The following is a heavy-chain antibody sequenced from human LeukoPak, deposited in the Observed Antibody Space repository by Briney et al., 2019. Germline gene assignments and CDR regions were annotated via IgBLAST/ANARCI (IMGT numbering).Heavy chain of an antibody. D-gene: IGHD6-13*01. CDR2: IYPRDSNT. CDR1: GYSFTSHW. CDR3: ARHPIAAGGGYNWFDP. J-gene: IGHJ5*02. Sequence: GESLKISCKGSGYGSGYSFTSHWIAWVRQMPGKGLEWMGIIYPRDSNTIYSPSFQGQVTISVDTSINTAYLQWISLKASDTAMYYCARHPIAAGGGYNWFDPWGQGTLVTVSS. V-gene: IGHV5-51*01.